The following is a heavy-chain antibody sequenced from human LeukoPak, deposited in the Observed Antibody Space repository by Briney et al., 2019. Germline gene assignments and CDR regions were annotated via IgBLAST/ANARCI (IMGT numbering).Heavy chain of an antibody. Sequence: GASVKVSCKASGYTFSSYDINWVRQATGQGLGWMGWMKPNSGNIGYAQELQGRVIITRNTSISTAYLELSSLRSEDTAVYYCASTWEPELPHDAFDIWGQGTMVTVSS. J-gene: IGHJ3*02. CDR1: GYTFSSYD. V-gene: IGHV1-8*03. CDR3: ASTWEPELPHDAFDI. CDR2: MKPNSGNI. D-gene: IGHD1-26*01.